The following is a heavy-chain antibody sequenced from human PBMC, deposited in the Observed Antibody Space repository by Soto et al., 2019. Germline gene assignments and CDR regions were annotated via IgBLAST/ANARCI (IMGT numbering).Heavy chain of an antibody. Sequence: QVQLVQSGAEFKKPGSSVKLSCRASGGTFSSYTLNWVRQAPGQGLQWMGKIVPLVDIANYEQKLQGRVTITADKSTNTVSMELNRLISEDTAVYYCARSRAFATRFASFDLWGPGTRVTVSS. D-gene: IGHD3-16*01. CDR1: GGTFSSYT. CDR3: ARSRAFATRFASFDL. CDR2: IVPLVDIA. J-gene: IGHJ4*02. V-gene: IGHV1-69*02.